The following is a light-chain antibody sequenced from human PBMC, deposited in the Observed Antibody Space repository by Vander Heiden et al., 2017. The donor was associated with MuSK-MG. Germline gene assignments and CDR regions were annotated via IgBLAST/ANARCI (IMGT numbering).Light chain of an antibody. CDR1: QSISSY. Sequence: DIQMTQSPSSLSASVGDRVTITCRASQSISSYLNWYQQKPGKAPKLLIYAASSLQSGVPSRFSGSGSGTDFTLTISSRQPEDFATYYCQQSDSTPRLTFGGGTKVXIK. CDR2: AAS. J-gene: IGKJ4*01. V-gene: IGKV1-39*01. CDR3: QQSDSTPRLT.